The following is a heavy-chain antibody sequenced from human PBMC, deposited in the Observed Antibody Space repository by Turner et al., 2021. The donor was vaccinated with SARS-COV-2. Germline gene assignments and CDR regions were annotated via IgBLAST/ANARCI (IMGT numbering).Heavy chain of an antibody. J-gene: IGHJ5*01. CDR3: VRHGSWNFDS. CDR1: GFTVSDYW. V-gene: IGHV3-7*01. Sequence: EVQLVESGGGLVQSGGSLRLSCSGFGFTVSDYWMGWVRQAPGKGLEWVGNIKTEGSSKYYVDSVKDRFTTSRDNAKNSLYLQMYSLRAEDTAVYYCVRHGSWNFDSWGQGTLVTVSS. CDR2: IKTEGSSK. D-gene: IGHD1-1*01.